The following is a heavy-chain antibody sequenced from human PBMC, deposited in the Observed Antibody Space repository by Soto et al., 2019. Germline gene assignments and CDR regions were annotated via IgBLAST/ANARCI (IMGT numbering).Heavy chain of an antibody. D-gene: IGHD2-15*01. CDR1: GYSFTSYW. CDR3: ARHTDAGQCSGGSCYRPHYYYYYGMDV. CDR2: IYPGDSDT. V-gene: IGHV5-51*01. Sequence: GESLKISCKGSGYSFTSYWIGWVRQMPGKGLEWMGIIYPGDSDTRYSPSFQGQVTISADKSISTAYLQWSSLKASDTAMYYRARHTDAGQCSGGSCYRPHYYYYYGMDVWGQGTTVTVSS. J-gene: IGHJ6*02.